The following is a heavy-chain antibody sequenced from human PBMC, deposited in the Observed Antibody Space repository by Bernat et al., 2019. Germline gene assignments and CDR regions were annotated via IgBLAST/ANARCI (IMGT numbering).Heavy chain of an antibody. CDR3: AKYHAAAGDY. V-gene: IGHV3-30*18. Sequence: QVQLVESGGGVVQPGRSLRLSCAASGFTFSSYGMHWVRQAPGKGLEWVAVISYDGSNKYYADSVKGRFTISRDNSKNTLYLQMNSLRAEDTAVYYCAKYHAAAGDYWGQGTLVTVSS. CDR2: ISYDGSNK. CDR1: GFTFSSYG. J-gene: IGHJ4*03. D-gene: IGHD6-25*01.